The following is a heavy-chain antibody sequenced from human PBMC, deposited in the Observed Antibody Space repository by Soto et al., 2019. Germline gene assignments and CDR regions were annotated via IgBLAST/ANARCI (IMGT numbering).Heavy chain of an antibody. Sequence: QEQLVQSGAEVKKPGSSVKVSCKASGGLFSSYPISWVRQFPGQGLEWLGGIIPVFQTAYNTQRFQGRVTNTADESKNTAYMELSSPRSEDTAIYYCARGGTGYTWFNEFWGQGTLVTVSS. CDR1: GGLFSSYP. D-gene: IGHD3-9*01. CDR2: IIPVFQTA. J-gene: IGHJ4*02. V-gene: IGHV1-69*01. CDR3: ARGGTGYTWFNEF.